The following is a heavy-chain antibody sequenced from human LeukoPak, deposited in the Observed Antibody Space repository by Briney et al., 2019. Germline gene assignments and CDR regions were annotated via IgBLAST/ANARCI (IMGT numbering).Heavy chain of an antibody. Sequence: GGSLRLACAASVLTFSSYGMDWVRQAPGKGLEWVACIRYDGSNKYYADSVKGRFTISRDNSKNTLYLQMNSLRAEDTAVYYCAKDQGFVVVTAIHYAFDIWGQGTMVTVSS. CDR3: AKDQGFVVVTAIHYAFDI. D-gene: IGHD2-21*02. J-gene: IGHJ3*02. CDR1: VLTFSSYG. CDR2: IRYDGSNK. V-gene: IGHV3-30*02.